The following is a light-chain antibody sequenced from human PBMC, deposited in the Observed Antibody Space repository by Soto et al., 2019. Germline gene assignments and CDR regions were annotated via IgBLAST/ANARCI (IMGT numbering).Light chain of an antibody. Sequence: DIVLTQSPGTLSLSPGERATLSCRASQSVRSTYLAWYQQKPGQAPRLLIYDASSRATGIPDRFSGSGSGTDFTLTISRLEPEDFAVYSCQHYDSSLWTFGQGTQVDVK. CDR3: QHYDSSLWT. J-gene: IGKJ1*01. CDR1: QSVRSTY. V-gene: IGKV3-20*01. CDR2: DAS.